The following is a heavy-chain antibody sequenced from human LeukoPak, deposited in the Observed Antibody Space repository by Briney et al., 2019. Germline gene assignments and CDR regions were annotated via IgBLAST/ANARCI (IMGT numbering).Heavy chain of an antibody. J-gene: IGHJ6*02. CDR2: ISSSGSTI. CDR1: GFTFSSYE. D-gene: IGHD2-8*01. Sequence: GGSLRLSCAASGFTFSSYEMNWVRQAPGKGLGWVSYISSSGSTIYYADSVKGRFTISRDNAKNSLYLQMNSLRAEDTAVYYCARVLRMGYYYGMDVWGQGTTVTVSS. V-gene: IGHV3-48*03. CDR3: ARVLRMGYYYGMDV.